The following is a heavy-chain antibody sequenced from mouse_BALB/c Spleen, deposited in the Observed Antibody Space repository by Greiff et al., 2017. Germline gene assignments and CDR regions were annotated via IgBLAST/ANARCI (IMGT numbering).Heavy chain of an antibody. D-gene: IGHD4-1*01. Sequence: EVKLMESGGGLVQPGGSLKLSCAASGFDFSRYWMSWVRQAPGKGLEWIGEINPDSSTINYTPSLKDKFIISRDNAKNTLYLQMSKVRSEDTALYYCARNWYYFDYWGQGTTLTVSS. CDR1: GFDFSRYW. CDR2: INPDSSTI. V-gene: IGHV4-1*02. CDR3: ARNWYYFDY. J-gene: IGHJ2*01.